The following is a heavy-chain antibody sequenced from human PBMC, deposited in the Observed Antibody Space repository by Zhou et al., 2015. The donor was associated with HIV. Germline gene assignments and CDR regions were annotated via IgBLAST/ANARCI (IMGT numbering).Heavy chain of an antibody. D-gene: IGHD3-10*01. Sequence: QVQLVQSGAEVKKPGASVKVSCKASGYTFTNYAISWVRQAPGQGLEWMGWINADNGKTNYAQKFQGRVTMTRNTSISTAYMELSSLRSEDTAVYYCARVKMVRGVTTYYYYGMDVWGQGTTVTVSS. V-gene: IGHV1-18*01. J-gene: IGHJ6*02. CDR1: GYTFTNYA. CDR2: INADNGKT. CDR3: ARVKMVRGVTTYYYYGMDV.